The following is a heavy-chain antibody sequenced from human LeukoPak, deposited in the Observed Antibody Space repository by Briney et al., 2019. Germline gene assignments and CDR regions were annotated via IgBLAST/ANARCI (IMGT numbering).Heavy chain of an antibody. V-gene: IGHV3-30*18. Sequence: GGSLRLSCAASGFTFNSYGIHWVRQAPGRGLEWVALISSGGGNKFYADSVRGRFTISRDNSKNTLYLQMDSLRPEDTAVYYCTKGYSGYDYAFDYWGQGTLVTVSS. CDR1: GFTFNSYG. D-gene: IGHD5-12*01. CDR3: TKGYSGYDYAFDY. CDR2: ISSGGGNK. J-gene: IGHJ4*02.